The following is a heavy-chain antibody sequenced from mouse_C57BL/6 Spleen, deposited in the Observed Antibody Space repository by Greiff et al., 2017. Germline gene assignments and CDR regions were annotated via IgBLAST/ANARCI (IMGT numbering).Heavy chain of an antibody. V-gene: IGHV1-69*01. D-gene: IGHD1-1*01. CDR3: ARGEVYYYGSSSFAY. Sequence: QVQLKQPGAELVMPGASVKLSCKASGYTFTSYWMHWVKQRPGQGLEWIGEIDPSDSYTNYNQKFKGKSTLTVDKSSSTAYMQLSSLTSEDSAVYYCARGEVYYYGSSSFAYWGQGTLVTVSA. CDR2: IDPSDSYT. CDR1: GYTFTSYW. J-gene: IGHJ3*01.